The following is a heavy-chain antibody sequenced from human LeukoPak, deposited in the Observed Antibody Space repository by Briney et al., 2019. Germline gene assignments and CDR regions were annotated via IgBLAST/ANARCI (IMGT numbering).Heavy chain of an antibody. D-gene: IGHD3-22*01. CDR1: GFTVSSNY. CDR2: IYSGGST. CDR3: ARDHGSSGYRRDY. J-gene: IGHJ4*02. V-gene: IGHV3-53*01. Sequence: PGGSLRLSCAASGFTVSSNYMSWVRQAPGKGLEWVSVIYSGGSTYYADSVKGRFTISRDNSKNTLYLQMNSLRAEDTAVYYCARDHGSSGYRRDYRGQGTLVTVSS.